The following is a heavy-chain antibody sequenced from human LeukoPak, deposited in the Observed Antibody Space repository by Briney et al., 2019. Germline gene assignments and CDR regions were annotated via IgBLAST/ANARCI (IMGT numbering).Heavy chain of an antibody. D-gene: IGHD3-10*01. CDR3: ARGPQFSGPGWFDP. V-gene: IGHV3-11*06. CDR1: GFTFSDYY. CDR2: ITFSSSHI. J-gene: IGHJ5*02. Sequence: GGSLRLSCAASGFTFSDYYMSWIRQAPGKGLECVSSITFSSSHIYYADSVEGRFTISRDNTKDSLYLQMNSLRAEDTAIYYCARGPQFSGPGWFDPWGQGTLVTVSS.